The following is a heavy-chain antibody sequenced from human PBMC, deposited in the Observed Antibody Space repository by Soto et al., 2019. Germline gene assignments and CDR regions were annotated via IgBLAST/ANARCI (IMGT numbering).Heavy chain of an antibody. V-gene: IGHV1-46*01. Sequence: ASVKVSCKASGYTFTTYQIHWVRQAPGQGLEWMGTINPSGGSTSYAQRFQGRVTMTRDTSTSTVYVDLSSLRSEDTALYYCARGDSNGWHFDSWGQGTLVTGSS. CDR3: ARGDSNGWHFDS. CDR1: GYTFTTYQ. CDR2: INPSGGST. D-gene: IGHD6-19*01. J-gene: IGHJ4*02.